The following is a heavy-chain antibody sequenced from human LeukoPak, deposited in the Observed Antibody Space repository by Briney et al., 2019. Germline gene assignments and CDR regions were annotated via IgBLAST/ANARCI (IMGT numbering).Heavy chain of an antibody. CDR2: VDPEDGET. J-gene: IGHJ4*02. D-gene: IGHD1-26*01. CDR3: ATDARVGANFDY. V-gene: IGHV1-69-2*01. CDR1: GYTFTDYY. Sequence: ASVKISCKVSGYTFTDYYKHWVQQAPGKGLEWMGLVDPEDGETIYAEKFQGRVTITADTSTDTAYMELSSLRSEDTAVYYCATDARVGANFDYWGQGTLVTVSS.